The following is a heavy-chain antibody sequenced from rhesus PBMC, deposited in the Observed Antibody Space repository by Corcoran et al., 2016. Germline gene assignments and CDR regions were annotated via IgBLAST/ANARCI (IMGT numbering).Heavy chain of an antibody. CDR1: GGSISGYYY. CDR2: IYGSGGSN. D-gene: IGHD6-13*01. J-gene: IGHJ4*01. CDR3: ACLSSWSPDY. V-gene: IGHV4S14*01. Sequence: QVKLQQWGEGLVKPSETLSLTCAVSGGSISGYYYWMRIRQPPGKGLEWIGSIYGSGGSNYLNPSLECRVTLSVDTSKNQFSLKLSSVTAADTAVYYCACLSSWSPDYWGQGVLVTVSS.